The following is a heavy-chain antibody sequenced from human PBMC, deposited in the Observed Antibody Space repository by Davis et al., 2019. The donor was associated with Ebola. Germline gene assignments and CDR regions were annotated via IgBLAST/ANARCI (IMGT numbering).Heavy chain of an antibody. D-gene: IGHD3-22*01. J-gene: IGHJ6*02. CDR1: GYTLTELS. Sequence: ASVKVSCKVSGYTLTELSMHWVRQAPGKGLEWMGGFDPEDGETIYAQKFQGRVTMTEDTSTDTAYMELRSLRSDDTAVYYCARGPDYYDSSCYYYPLGMDVWGQRTTVTVSS. CDR2: FDPEDGET. V-gene: IGHV1-24*01. CDR3: ARGPDYYDSSCYYYPLGMDV.